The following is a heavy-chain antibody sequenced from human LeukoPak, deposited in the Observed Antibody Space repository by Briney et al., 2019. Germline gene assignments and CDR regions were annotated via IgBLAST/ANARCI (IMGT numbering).Heavy chain of an antibody. D-gene: IGHD3-3*01. CDR3: ARAGYYDFWSGYYTDAGNYYYMDV. Sequence: SQTLSLTCTVSGGSISSGSYYWSWIRQPPGKGLEWIGRIYTSGSTNYNPSLKSRVTISVDTSKNQFSLKLSSVTAADTAVYYCARAGYYDFWSGYYTDAGNYYYMDVWGKGTTVTVSS. CDR1: GGSISSGSYY. CDR2: IYTSGST. J-gene: IGHJ6*03. V-gene: IGHV4-61*02.